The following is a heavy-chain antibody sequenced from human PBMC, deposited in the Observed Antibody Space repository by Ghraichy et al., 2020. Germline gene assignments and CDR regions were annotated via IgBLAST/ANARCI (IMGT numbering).Heavy chain of an antibody. J-gene: IGHJ6*02. D-gene: IGHD6-13*01. CDR2: ISGSGGST. V-gene: IGHV3-23*01. CDR3: ANPPSPIAAAGKYYYYGMDV. Sequence: GGSLRLSCAASGFTFSSYAMSWVRQAPGKGLEWVSAISGSGGSTYYADSVKGRFTISRDNSKNTLYLQMNSLRAEDTAVYYCANPPSPIAAAGKYYYYGMDVWGQGTTVTVSS. CDR1: GFTFSSYA.